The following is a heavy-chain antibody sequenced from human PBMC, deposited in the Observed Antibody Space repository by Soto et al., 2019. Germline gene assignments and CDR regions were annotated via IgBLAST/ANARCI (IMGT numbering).Heavy chain of an antibody. CDR2: IYYSGST. Sequence: SETLSLTCTVSGGSISSYYWSSIPQPPRKGLEWIGYIYYSGSTNYNPSLKSRVTMSVDTSKNQFSLKLSSVTAADTAVYYCARLSTTKIDPLGQGTQLTISS. V-gene: IGHV4-59*01. CDR3: ARLSTTKIDP. CDR1: GGSISSYY. J-gene: IGHJ5*02. D-gene: IGHD2-2*01.